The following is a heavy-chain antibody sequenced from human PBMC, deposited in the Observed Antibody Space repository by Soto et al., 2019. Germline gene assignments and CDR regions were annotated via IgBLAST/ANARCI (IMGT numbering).Heavy chain of an antibody. Sequence: SETLALTCSVSGFSVTSYHWSWIRQFPGKRLEWIAYTSHTGNTNYNPSLKSRVIISLDTSKHQVSRQLTCVTATDTALYYGARHGHAGYAHCFGPRGQGYVDTVSS. CDR3: ARHGHAGYAHCFGP. CDR1: GFSVTSYH. J-gene: IGHJ5*02. V-gene: IGHV4-59*02. CDR2: TSHTGNT. D-gene: IGHD5-12*01.